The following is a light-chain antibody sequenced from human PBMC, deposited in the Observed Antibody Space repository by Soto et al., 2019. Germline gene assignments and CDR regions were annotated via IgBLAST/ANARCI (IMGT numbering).Light chain of an antibody. Sequence: QSALTQSPSASGSPGQSVTISCTGTSSDVGNYKYVSWYQQHPGKAPKLMIYEVSKRPSGVPDRFSGSKSGNTASLTVSGLQVEDEADYYCSSYAGSNLWVFGGGPSSPS. CDR2: EVS. CDR1: SSDVGNYKY. J-gene: IGLJ3*02. CDR3: SSYAGSNLWV. V-gene: IGLV2-8*01.